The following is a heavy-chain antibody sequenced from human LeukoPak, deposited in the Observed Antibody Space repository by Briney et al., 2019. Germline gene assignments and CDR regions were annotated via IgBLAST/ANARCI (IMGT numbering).Heavy chain of an antibody. D-gene: IGHD5-18*01. V-gene: IGHV4-59*12. Sequence: PSEALSLTCTVSGGSISGYYWIWFRQPPGKGLEWIGYISNTGSAKYNPPLKSRVTVSVDTSKNQFSLKLSSVTAADTAVYYCARGGRGQTYGYPDYWGRGNLVTVPS. CDR2: ISNTGSA. J-gene: IGHJ4*01. CDR3: ARGGRGQTYGYPDY. CDR1: GGSISGYY.